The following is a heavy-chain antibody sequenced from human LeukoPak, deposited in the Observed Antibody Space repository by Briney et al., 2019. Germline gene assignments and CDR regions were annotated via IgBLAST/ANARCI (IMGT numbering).Heavy chain of an antibody. CDR2: INHSGST. J-gene: IGHJ4*02. CDR3: ARGGAKTNRVMITFGGVSGYYFDY. D-gene: IGHD3-16*01. V-gene: IGHV4-34*01. CDR1: GGSFSGYY. Sequence: SETLSLTCAVYGGSFSGYYWSWIRQPPGKGLEWIGEINHSGSTNYNPSLKSRVTISVDTSKNQFSLKLSSVTAADTAVYYRARGGAKTNRVMITFGGVSGYYFDYWGQGTLVTVSS.